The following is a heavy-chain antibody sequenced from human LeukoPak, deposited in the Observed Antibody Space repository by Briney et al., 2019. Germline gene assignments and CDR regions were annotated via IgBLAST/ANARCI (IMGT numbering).Heavy chain of an antibody. J-gene: IGHJ5*02. D-gene: IGHD3-3*01. CDR1: GGSISSYY. CDR2: IYYSGST. V-gene: IGHV4-59*01. Sequence: SETLSLTCTVSGGSISSYYWSWIRQPPGKGLEWIGYIYYSGSTNYNPSLKSRVTISVDTSKNQFSLKLSSVTAADTAVYYCARTAPPYCGFWSGHGGWFDPWGQGTLVTVSS. CDR3: ARTAPPYCGFWSGHGGWFDP.